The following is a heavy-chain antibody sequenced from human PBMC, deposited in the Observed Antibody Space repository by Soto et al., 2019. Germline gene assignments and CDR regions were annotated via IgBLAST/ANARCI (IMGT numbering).Heavy chain of an antibody. CDR1: GYSFTDYH. Sequence: VTLACKASGYSFTDYHIHWVRQAPGQGLEWLGRINPKSGGTSTAQKFQGWVTMTTDTSISTASMELTRLTSDDTAIYYCARSVQSNWSTGETSFYYHPDTALWF. CDR2: INPKSGGT. J-gene: IGHJ5*01. V-gene: IGHV1-2*04. CDR3: ARSVQSNWSTGETSFYYHPDTALWF. D-gene: IGHD1-26*01.